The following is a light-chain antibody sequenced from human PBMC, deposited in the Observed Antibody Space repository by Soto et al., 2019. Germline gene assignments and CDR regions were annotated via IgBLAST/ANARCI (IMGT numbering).Light chain of an antibody. CDR1: SSNLGAPYD. J-gene: IGLJ1*01. CDR3: QSYDTSLSGLYV. Sequence: QSVLTQPPSVSGAPGQRVTISCSGSSSNLGAPYDVHWYQQLPGKAPKLLIYGSTNRPSGVPDRFSASKSGTSASLAITGLPAEDEADYYCQSYDTSLSGLYVFGTGTKVTVL. CDR2: GST. V-gene: IGLV1-40*01.